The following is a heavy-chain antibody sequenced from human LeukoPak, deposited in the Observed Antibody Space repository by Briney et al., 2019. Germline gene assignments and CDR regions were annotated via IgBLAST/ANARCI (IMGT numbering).Heavy chain of an antibody. CDR3: ARGRATTIANYYYYYIDV. D-gene: IGHD5-24*01. V-gene: IGHV6-1*01. Sequence: SQTLSLTCAISGDSVSSNSAAWTWIRQSPSRGLEWLGRTYYRSKWYNDYAVSVQSRITINPDTSKNQFSLQLNSVTPEDTAVYYCARGRATTIANYYYYYIDVWGKGTTVTVSS. J-gene: IGHJ6*03. CDR2: TYYRSKWYN. CDR1: GDSVSSNSAA.